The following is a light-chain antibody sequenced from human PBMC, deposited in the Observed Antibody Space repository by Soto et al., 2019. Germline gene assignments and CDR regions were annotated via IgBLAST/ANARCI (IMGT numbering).Light chain of an antibody. CDR1: SSDVGGYNY. CDR2: EVI. V-gene: IGLV2-8*01. J-gene: IGLJ2*01. Sequence: QSALTQPPSASGSPGQSVTISCTGTSSDVGGYNYVSWYQQHPGKAPKLMIYEVIKRPSGVPDRFSGSKSGNTASLTVSGLQAEDEADYYCSSYAGSNNWGVFGGGTKLTVL. CDR3: SSYAGSNNWGV.